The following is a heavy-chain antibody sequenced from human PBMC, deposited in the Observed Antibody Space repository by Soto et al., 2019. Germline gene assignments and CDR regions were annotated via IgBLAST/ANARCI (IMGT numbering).Heavy chain of an antibody. V-gene: IGHV1-18*01. CDR1: GYTFTSYG. Sequence: QVQLVQSGAEVKKHGASVKVSCKASGYTFTSYGFTWVRQAPGHGLEWMGWISGYNGNTNYAQKLQGRVTMTTDTSTSTAYMELSSLRSYDTAVYYCARDRGSYALDYWGQGTLVTVSS. D-gene: IGHD1-26*01. CDR3: ARDRGSYALDY. J-gene: IGHJ4*02. CDR2: ISGYNGNT.